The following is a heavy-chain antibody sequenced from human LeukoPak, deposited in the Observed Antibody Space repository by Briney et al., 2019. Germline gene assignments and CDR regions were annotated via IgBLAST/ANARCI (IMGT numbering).Heavy chain of an antibody. Sequence: SVKVSCKASGGTFSSYTISWVRQAPGQGLEWMGRIIPILGIANYAQKFQGRVTITADKSTSTAYMELSCLRSEDTAVYYCATDPLGYYYDSSGPPPGLDVWGQGTTVTVSS. D-gene: IGHD3-22*01. CDR2: IIPILGIA. J-gene: IGHJ6*02. V-gene: IGHV1-69*04. CDR3: ATDPLGYYYDSSGPPPGLDV. CDR1: GGTFSSYT.